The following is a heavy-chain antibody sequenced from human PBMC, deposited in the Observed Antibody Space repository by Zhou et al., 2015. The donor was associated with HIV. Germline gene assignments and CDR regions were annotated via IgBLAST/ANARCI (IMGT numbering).Heavy chain of an antibody. Sequence: QLQLVQSGAEVKKPGSSVKVSCKASGGTFSTYGISWVRQARGQGLEWMGGITPILGTTKYAQKFQGRVTITADESTNTAYMDLSSLRSDDTAVYYCARDPYRPRGSGNYYYAMDVWGQGTTVTVSS. CDR2: ITPILGTT. J-gene: IGHJ6*02. D-gene: IGHD3-10*01. CDR3: ARDPYRPRGSGNYYYAMDV. CDR1: GGTFSTYG. V-gene: IGHV1-69*01.